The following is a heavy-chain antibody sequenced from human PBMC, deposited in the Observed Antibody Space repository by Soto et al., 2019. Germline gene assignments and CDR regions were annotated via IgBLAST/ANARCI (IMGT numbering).Heavy chain of an antibody. CDR2: INPHTGDT. Sequence: QVHLVQSGAEVKKPGASVTVSCKTSGYTLTDYYMHWVRQAPGQGLEWMAWINPHTGDTGIAERFQGRATMTRDTSTNTAHMGLTSLTPDDTAIYYCAREGGAAPGARREWYLDLWGRGSLVTVSS. CDR1: GYTLTDYY. CDR3: AREGGAAPGARREWYLDL. D-gene: IGHD6-25*01. J-gene: IGHJ2*01. V-gene: IGHV1-2*02.